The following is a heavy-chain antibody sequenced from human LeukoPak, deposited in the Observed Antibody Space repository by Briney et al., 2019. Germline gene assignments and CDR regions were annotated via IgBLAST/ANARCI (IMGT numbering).Heavy chain of an antibody. CDR1: GFTFSSYE. D-gene: IGHD3-3*01. J-gene: IGHJ6*02. CDR2: ISSSGSTI. Sequence: SGGSLRLSCAASGFTFSSYEMNWVRQAPGKGLEWVSYISSSGSTIYYADSVKGRFTISRDSAKNSLYLQMNSLRAEDTAVYYCARAEPYYDFWSGYYTNYYYYYGMDVWGQGTTVTVSS. V-gene: IGHV3-48*03. CDR3: ARAEPYYDFWSGYYTNYYYYYGMDV.